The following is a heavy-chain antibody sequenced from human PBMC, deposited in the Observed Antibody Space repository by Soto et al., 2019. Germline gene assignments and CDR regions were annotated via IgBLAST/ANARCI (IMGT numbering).Heavy chain of an antibody. CDR1: GGSISSDY. V-gene: IGHV4-4*07. J-gene: IGHJ6*02. CDR3: AREHWELTYYYYGMDV. CDR2: FYTSVST. Sequence: KASETLSLTCTVSGGSISSDYWSWIRLPAGKGLEWIGRFYTSVSTNYNPSLKSRVTMSEDTSKNQFSLKLSSVTAADTAVYYCAREHWELTYYYYGMDVWGQGTRVTVSS. D-gene: IGHD1-26*01.